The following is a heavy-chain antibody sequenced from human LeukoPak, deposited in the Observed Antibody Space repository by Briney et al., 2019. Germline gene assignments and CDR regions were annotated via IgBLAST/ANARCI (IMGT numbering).Heavy chain of an antibody. J-gene: IGHJ3*02. CDR3: ARDRSGVHAFDI. Sequence: SETLSLTCTVSGGSISSGGYYWSWIRQPAGKGLEWIGRIYTSGSTNYNPSLKSRVTISVDTSKNQFSLKLSSVTAADTAVYYCARDRSGVHAFDIWGQGTMVTVSS. CDR2: IYTSGST. V-gene: IGHV4-61*02. CDR1: GGSISSGGYY.